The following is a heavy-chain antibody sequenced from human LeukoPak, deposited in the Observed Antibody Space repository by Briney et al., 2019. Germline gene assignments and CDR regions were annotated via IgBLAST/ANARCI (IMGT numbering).Heavy chain of an antibody. D-gene: IGHD6-6*01. J-gene: IGHJ3*02. CDR2: IYHSGST. Sequence: PSETLSLTCAVSGGSISSGGYSWSWIRQPPGKGLEWIGYIYHSGSTYYNPSLKSRVTISVDRSKNQFSLKLSSVTAADTAVHYCARAEYSDAFDIWGQGTMVTVSS. CDR3: ARAEYSDAFDI. CDR1: GGSISSGGYS. V-gene: IGHV4-30-2*01.